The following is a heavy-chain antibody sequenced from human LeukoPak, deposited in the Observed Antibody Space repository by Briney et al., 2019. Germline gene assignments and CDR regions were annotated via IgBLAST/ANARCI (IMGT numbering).Heavy chain of an antibody. D-gene: IGHD3-10*01. CDR1: GGSFSGYY. CDR3: ARGRYYGSGSYYKDPGGYYYGMDV. V-gene: IGHV4-34*01. J-gene: IGHJ6*04. CDR2: INHSGST. Sequence: SETLSLTCAVYGGSFSGYYWSWIRQPPGKGLEWIGEINHSGSTNYNPSLKSRVTISVDTSKNQFSLKLSSVTAADTAVYYCARGRYYGSGSYYKDPGGYYYGMDVWGKGTTVTVSS.